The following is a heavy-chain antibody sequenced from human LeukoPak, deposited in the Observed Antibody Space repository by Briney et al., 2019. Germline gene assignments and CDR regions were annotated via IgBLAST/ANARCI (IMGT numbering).Heavy chain of an antibody. J-gene: IGHJ4*02. V-gene: IGHV3-48*03. Sequence: GGSLRLSCAASGFTFSSYEMNWVRQAPGKGLEWVSYISSSGSTIYYADSVKGRFTISRDNAKRSLYLQMNSLRAEDTAVYYCARAAGGLSGYDLYYFDYWGPGALVTVSS. CDR2: ISSSGSTI. CDR3: ARAAGGLSGYDLYYFDY. CDR1: GFTFSSYE. D-gene: IGHD5-12*01.